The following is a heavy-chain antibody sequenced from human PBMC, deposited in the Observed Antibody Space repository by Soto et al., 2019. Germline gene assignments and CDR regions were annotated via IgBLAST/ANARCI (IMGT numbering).Heavy chain of an antibody. CDR3: AAERTMVYAIHHYYYYGMDV. Sequence: ASVKVSCKASGFTFTSSAVQWVRQARGQRLEWIGWIVVGSGNTNYAQKFQERVTITRDMSTSTAYMELSSLRSEDTAVYYCAAERTMVYAIHHYYYYGMDVWGQGTTVTVSS. V-gene: IGHV1-58*01. CDR2: IVVGSGNT. CDR1: GFTFTSSA. J-gene: IGHJ6*02. D-gene: IGHD2-8*01.